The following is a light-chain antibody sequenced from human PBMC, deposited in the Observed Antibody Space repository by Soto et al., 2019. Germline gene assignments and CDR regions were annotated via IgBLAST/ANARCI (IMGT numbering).Light chain of an antibody. CDR2: AAS. J-gene: IGKJ3*01. V-gene: IGKV1-27*01. CDR1: HAISNY. Sequence: DVQMTQSPSSLSASVGDRVTITCRASHAISNYVAWLQQKPGKAPKLLIYAASTLQPGVPSRFSGGGSGVDFTLTISSLQPEDVATYYCQKHNTVPLTFGPGTKVDIK. CDR3: QKHNTVPLT.